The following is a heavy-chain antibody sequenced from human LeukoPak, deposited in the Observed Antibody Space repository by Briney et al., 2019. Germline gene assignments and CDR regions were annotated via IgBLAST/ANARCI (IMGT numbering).Heavy chain of an antibody. V-gene: IGHV4-61*02. CDR3: AREFSAYGSGSYYNVYCYYYYMDV. Sequence: PSETLSLTCTVSGGSISSGSYYWSCIRQPAGKGLEWIGRIYTSGSTNYNPSLKSRVTISVDTSKNQFSLKLSSVTAADTAVYYCAREFSAYGSGSYYNVYCYYYYMDVWGKGTTVTVSS. CDR1: GGSISSGSYY. CDR2: IYTSGST. J-gene: IGHJ6*03. D-gene: IGHD3-10*01.